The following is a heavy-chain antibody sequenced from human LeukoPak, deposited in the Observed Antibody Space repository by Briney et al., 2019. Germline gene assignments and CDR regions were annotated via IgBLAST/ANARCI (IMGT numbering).Heavy chain of an antibody. V-gene: IGHV3-21*01. Sequence: GGSLRLSCAASGFAFSSYGMSWVRQASGKGLEWVSTIRSNSRGTFYADSVKGRFTISRDNAKKSLYLQMNSLRAEDTALYYCARDGDTVLTRGYYYYMDVWGKGTTVTVSS. CDR1: GFAFSSYG. D-gene: IGHD4-23*01. CDR3: ARDGDTVLTRGYYYYMDV. J-gene: IGHJ6*03. CDR2: IRSNSRGT.